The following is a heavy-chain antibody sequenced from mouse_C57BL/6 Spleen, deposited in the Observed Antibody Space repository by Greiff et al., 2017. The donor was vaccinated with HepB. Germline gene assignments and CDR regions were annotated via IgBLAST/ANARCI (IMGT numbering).Heavy chain of an antibody. CDR1: GYSFTGYY. CDR2: INPSTGGT. D-gene: IGHD1-1*01. V-gene: IGHV1-42*01. J-gene: IGHJ2*01. Sequence: EVQLQQSGPELVKPGASVKISCKASGYSFTGYYMNWVKQSPEKSLEWIGEINPSTGGTTYNQKFKAKATLTVDKSSSTAYMQLKSLTSEDSAVYCCARRNYYGSSPFDYWGQGTTLTVSS. CDR3: ARRNYYGSSPFDY.